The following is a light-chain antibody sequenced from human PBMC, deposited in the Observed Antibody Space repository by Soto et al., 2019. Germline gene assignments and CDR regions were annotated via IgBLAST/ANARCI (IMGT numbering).Light chain of an antibody. CDR2: GAS. Sequence: EIVLTQSPSTLSLSPGERATLSCRASQSVSSYLAWYQQKPGQAPRLLIYGASGRATGIPDRFSGSGSGTDFTLTISRLEPEDFAVYYCQQYHTSPVTFGQGTKVDIK. CDR1: QSVSSY. J-gene: IGKJ1*01. CDR3: QQYHTSPVT. V-gene: IGKV3-20*01.